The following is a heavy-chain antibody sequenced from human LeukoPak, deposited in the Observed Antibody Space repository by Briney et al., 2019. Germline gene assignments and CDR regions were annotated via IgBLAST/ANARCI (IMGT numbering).Heavy chain of an antibody. V-gene: IGHV3-7*03. CDR1: GFTFSSFW. CDR3: ARVEGKSRPFVN. J-gene: IGHJ4*02. Sequence: SGGSLRLSCAASGFTFSSFWMSWVRQAPGKGLEWVANIKQDGSERYYVDSLKGRFTISRDNANNSLYLQMNSLTAAATAAYYFARVEGKSRPFVNSGQGTQVTASS. D-gene: IGHD2-21*01. CDR2: IKQDGSER.